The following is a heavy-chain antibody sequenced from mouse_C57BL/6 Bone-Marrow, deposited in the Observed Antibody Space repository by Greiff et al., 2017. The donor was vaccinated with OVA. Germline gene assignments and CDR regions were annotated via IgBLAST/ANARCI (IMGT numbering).Heavy chain of an antibody. CDR1: GYTFTSYG. CDR2: IYPRSGNT. V-gene: IGHV1-81*01. J-gene: IGHJ3*01. D-gene: IGHD2-4*01. CDR3: ARLYYDYDCFSY. Sequence: VQLQQSGAELARPGASVKLSCKASGYTFTSYGISWVKQRTGKGLEWIGEIYPRSGNTYYNEKFKGKATLTADKDSSTAYMELRSLTSEDSAVYFCARLYYDYDCFSYWGQGPLVTFSA.